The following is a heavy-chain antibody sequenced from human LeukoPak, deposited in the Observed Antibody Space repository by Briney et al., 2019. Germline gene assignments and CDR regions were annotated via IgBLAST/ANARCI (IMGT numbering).Heavy chain of an antibody. Sequence: GGTLRLSCVASGFTFSSYGMSWVRQAPGKGLEWVSAISGSGRSTYYADSVKGRFTISRDNSKNTLYLQMNSLRAEDAAVYFCAKAPVTSCRGAYCYPFDSWGQGTLVTVSS. V-gene: IGHV3-23*01. CDR1: GFTFSSYG. J-gene: IGHJ4*02. CDR3: AKAPVTSCRGAYCYPFDS. CDR2: ISGSGRST. D-gene: IGHD2-21*01.